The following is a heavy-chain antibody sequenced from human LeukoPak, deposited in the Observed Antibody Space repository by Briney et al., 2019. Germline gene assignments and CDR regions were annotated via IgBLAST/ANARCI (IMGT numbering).Heavy chain of an antibody. CDR2: MNPNSGNT. Sequence: GASVKVSCKASGYTFTSYDINWVRQATGQGLEWMGWMNPNSGNTGYAQKFQGRVTMTRNTSISTAYMELSSLRSEDTAVYYCARVVTMVRGAPPGYWGQGTLVTVSS. V-gene: IGHV1-8*01. J-gene: IGHJ4*02. CDR3: ARVVTMVRGAPPGY. CDR1: GYTFTSYD. D-gene: IGHD3-10*01.